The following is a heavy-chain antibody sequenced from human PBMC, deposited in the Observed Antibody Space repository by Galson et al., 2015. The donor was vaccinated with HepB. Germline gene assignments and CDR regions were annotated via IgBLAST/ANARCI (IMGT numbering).Heavy chain of an antibody. J-gene: IGHJ4*02. CDR3: ARSRKSVFDYVWGSYRQAKENTFDY. V-gene: IGHV3-20*04. D-gene: IGHD3-16*02. CDR1: GFTFDDYA. Sequence: SLRLSCAASGFTFDDYAMSWVRQAPGKGLEWVSCINWHGSSTGYADSVKGRFTISRDNAKNSLYLQMNSLRAEDTALYYCARSRKSVFDYVWGSYRQAKENTFDYWGQGTLVTVSS. CDR2: INWHGSST.